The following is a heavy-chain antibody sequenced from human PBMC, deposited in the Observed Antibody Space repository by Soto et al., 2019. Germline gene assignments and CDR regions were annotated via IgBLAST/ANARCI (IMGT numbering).Heavy chain of an antibody. J-gene: IGHJ6*02. Sequence: SQTLSLTCAISGDSVSSNSAAWNWIRQSPSRGLEWLGRTYYRSKWYNDYAVSVKSRITINPDTSKNQFSLQLNSVTPEDTAVYYCARETTTAGWGYYYYGMEVWGQGTTVTAP. D-gene: IGHD6-19*01. CDR2: TYYRSKWYN. CDR1: GDSVSSNSAA. V-gene: IGHV6-1*01. CDR3: ARETTTAGWGYYYYGMEV.